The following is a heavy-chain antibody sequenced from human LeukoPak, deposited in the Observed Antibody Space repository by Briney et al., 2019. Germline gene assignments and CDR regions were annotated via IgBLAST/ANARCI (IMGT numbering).Heavy chain of an antibody. J-gene: IGHJ4*02. CDR1: GFTFSTYW. V-gene: IGHV3-7*01. Sequence: GGSLRLSCVASGFTFSTYWMNLVRQAPGKGLERVGTIRPDGSHKYYVDSVKGRFTISRDNAKTSLYLQINSLRADDTALYFCARGIVVVVGASDHFDYWGQGTLITVSS. CDR3: ARGIVVVVGASDHFDY. D-gene: IGHD2-15*01. CDR2: IRPDGSHK.